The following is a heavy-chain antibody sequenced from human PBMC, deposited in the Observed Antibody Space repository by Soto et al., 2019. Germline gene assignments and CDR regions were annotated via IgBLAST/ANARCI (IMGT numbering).Heavy chain of an antibody. V-gene: IGHV4-34*01. J-gene: IGHJ4*02. Sequence: PSGRVAVSCAFYEGSVIGYFWSWIRQPPGKGLEWIGEINHSGSTNYNPSLKSRVTISVDTSKNQFSLKLSSVTAADTVVYYCARASRSGIAYRVQGTPVPLSS. D-gene: IGHD3-10*01. CDR2: INHSGST. CDR1: EGSVIGYF. CDR3: ARASRSGIAY.